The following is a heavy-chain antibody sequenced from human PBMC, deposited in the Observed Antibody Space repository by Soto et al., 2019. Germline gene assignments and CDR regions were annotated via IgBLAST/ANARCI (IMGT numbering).Heavy chain of an antibody. Sequence: SETLSLTCAVYGGSFSGYYWSWIRQPPGQGLEWIGEINHSGSTNYNPSLKSRVTISVDTSKNQFSLKLSSVTAADTAVYYCARGRITYPDIVVVPAATPHYYGMDVWGQGTKVTVSS. J-gene: IGHJ6*02. D-gene: IGHD2-2*02. CDR3: ARGRITYPDIVVVPAATPHYYGMDV. V-gene: IGHV4-34*01. CDR2: INHSGST. CDR1: GGSFSGYY.